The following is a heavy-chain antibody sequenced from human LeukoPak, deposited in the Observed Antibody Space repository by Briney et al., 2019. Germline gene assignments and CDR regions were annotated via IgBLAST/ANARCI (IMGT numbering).Heavy chain of an antibody. V-gene: IGHV3-48*01. Sequence: GGSLRLSCAASGFTFSDYSMNWVRQAPGKGLEWISYIGIDSGNTNYADSVKGRFTISGDKAKNSLYLQMNSLRVEDTAVYYCAKDQYSGYEDLDYWGQGTLVTVSS. CDR1: GFTFSDYS. J-gene: IGHJ4*02. CDR3: AKDQYSGYEDLDY. D-gene: IGHD5-12*01. CDR2: IGIDSGNT.